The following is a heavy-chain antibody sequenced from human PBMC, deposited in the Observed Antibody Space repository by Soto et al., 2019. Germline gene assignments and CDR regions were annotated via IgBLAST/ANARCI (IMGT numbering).Heavy chain of an antibody. V-gene: IGHV1-69*13. Sequence: GASVKVSCKASGGTFGSYAISWVRQAPGQGLEWMGGIIPIFGTANYAQKFQGRVTITADESTSTAYMELSSLRSEDTAVYYCARAPSGELLSYYFDYWGQGTLVTVSS. D-gene: IGHD1-26*01. CDR3: ARAPSGELLSYYFDY. J-gene: IGHJ4*02. CDR1: GGTFGSYA. CDR2: IIPIFGTA.